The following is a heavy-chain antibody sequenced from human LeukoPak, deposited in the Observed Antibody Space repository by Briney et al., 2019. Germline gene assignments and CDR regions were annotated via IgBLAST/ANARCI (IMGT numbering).Heavy chain of an antibody. V-gene: IGHV4-38-2*01. CDR2: IYHSGST. D-gene: IGHD5-24*01. J-gene: IGHJ3*02. Sequence: SETLSLTCAVSGYSISSGYYWGWLRQPPGKGLEWIGSIYHSGSTYYNPSLKSLVTISVDTSKNQFSLKLSAGTAANTAVYYLARHLVVENAFDIWGQGTMVTVSS. CDR3: ARHLVVENAFDI. CDR1: GYSISSGYY.